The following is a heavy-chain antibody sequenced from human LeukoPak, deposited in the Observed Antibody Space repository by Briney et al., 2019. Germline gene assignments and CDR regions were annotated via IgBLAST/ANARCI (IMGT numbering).Heavy chain of an antibody. J-gene: IGHJ6*03. Sequence: GSLRLSCAASGFIFSDYYMSWIRQAPGKGLEWVSYISSSGSTMYYTDSVKGRFTISRDNAKDSLYLQMNSLRAEDTAVYYCARGARLTMVRGVIRYFYMDVWGIGTTVTISS. D-gene: IGHD3-10*01. V-gene: IGHV3-11*01. CDR1: GFIFSDYY. CDR3: ARGARLTMVRGVIRYFYMDV. CDR2: ISSSGSTM.